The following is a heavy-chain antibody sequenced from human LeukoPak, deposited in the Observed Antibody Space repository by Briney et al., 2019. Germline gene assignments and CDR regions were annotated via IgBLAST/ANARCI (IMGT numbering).Heavy chain of an antibody. J-gene: IGHJ5*02. CDR2: IYYSGST. Sequence: SETLSLTCTVSGGSISSSSYYWGWIRQPPGKGLEWIGSIYYSGSTYYNPSLKSRVTISVDTSKNQFSLKLSSVTAADTAVYYCARRPRQYYGSGSYYNLAGGFDPWGQGTLVTVSS. V-gene: IGHV4-39*01. D-gene: IGHD3-10*01. CDR3: ARRPRQYYGSGSYYNLAGGFDP. CDR1: GGSISSSSYY.